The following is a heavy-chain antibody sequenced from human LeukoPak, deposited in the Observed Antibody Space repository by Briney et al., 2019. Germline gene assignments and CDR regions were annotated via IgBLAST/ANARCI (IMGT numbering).Heavy chain of an antibody. D-gene: IGHD3-10*01. CDR1: GFTFSSYG. CDR3: AKPRGSDFDY. Sequence: GGSLRLSCAASGFTFSSYGMHWVRQATGKGLEWVAFIRYDGSNKYYADSVRGRFTISRDNSKNTLYLQVNSLRSEDTAVYYCAKPRGSDFDYWGQGTLVTVSS. V-gene: IGHV3-30*02. CDR2: IRYDGSNK. J-gene: IGHJ4*02.